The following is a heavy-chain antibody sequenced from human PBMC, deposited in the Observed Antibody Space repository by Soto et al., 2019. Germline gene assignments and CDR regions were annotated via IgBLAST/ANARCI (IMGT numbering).Heavy chain of an antibody. Sequence: QVQLQESGPGLVKPSETLSLTCTVSGGSISSYYWSWIRQPPGKGLEWIGYIYYSGSTNYNPSLKSRVTISVDTSKNQFSLKLSSVTAADTAVYYCARSTGPYSSSWPNFDYWGQGTLVTVSS. CDR1: GGSISSYY. CDR3: ARSTGPYSSSWPNFDY. J-gene: IGHJ4*02. D-gene: IGHD6-13*01. V-gene: IGHV4-59*08. CDR2: IYYSGST.